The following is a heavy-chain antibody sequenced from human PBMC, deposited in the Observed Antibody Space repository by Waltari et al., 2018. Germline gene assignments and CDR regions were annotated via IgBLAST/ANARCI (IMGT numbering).Heavy chain of an antibody. Sequence: EVQLLESGGDLVQPGGSLRLSCAASGFTFSNYAMSWVRQAPGKGLGWVSVISGSGGTKYYADSVKGRFTISRDNSKNTLYLQMNSLRAEDTAVYYCAKGGNYHWFDPWGQGTLVTVSS. CDR2: ISGSGGTK. D-gene: IGHD4-4*01. J-gene: IGHJ5*02. CDR3: AKGGNYHWFDP. CDR1: GFTFSNYA. V-gene: IGHV3-23*01.